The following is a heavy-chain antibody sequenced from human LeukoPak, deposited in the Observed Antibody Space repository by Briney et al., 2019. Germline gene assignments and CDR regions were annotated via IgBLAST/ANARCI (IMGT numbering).Heavy chain of an antibody. D-gene: IGHD2-2*01. V-gene: IGHV4-61*02. CDR1: GGSISSGRHY. CDR2: IYTSGST. Sequence: SETLSLTCTVSGGSISSGRHYWSWIRQPAGKGLEWIGRIYTSGSTNYNPSLTSRVTISVDTSKNQFSLKLRSVTAADTAMYFCARAQQLGRNCSSTSCSDFDYWGQGTLVTVSS. CDR3: ARAQQLGRNCSSTSCSDFDY. J-gene: IGHJ4*02.